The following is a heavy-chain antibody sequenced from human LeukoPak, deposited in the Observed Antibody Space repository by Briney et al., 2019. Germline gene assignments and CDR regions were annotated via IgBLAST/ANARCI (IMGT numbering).Heavy chain of an antibody. Sequence: PSETLSLTCTVSGGSISRYYWGWIRQPPGKGLEWIGSIYYSDNTYYNPSLKSRVTISVETSKNQFSLRLSSVTAADTAVYYCARLTSGGGLIDYWGQGALVTVSS. V-gene: IGHV4-39*01. CDR1: GGSISRYY. CDR3: ARLTSGGGLIDY. D-gene: IGHD3-10*01. CDR2: IYYSDNT. J-gene: IGHJ4*02.